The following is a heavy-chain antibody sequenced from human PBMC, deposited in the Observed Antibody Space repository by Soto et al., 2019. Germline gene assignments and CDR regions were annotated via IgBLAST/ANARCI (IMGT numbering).Heavy chain of an antibody. CDR3: ARDSYYYYYGMDV. CDR1: GDSFTRYW. CDR2: IYPGDSDT. J-gene: IGHJ6*02. Sequence: PWESLTISCTSSGDSFTRYWIGWVRQMPGKGLEWMGIIYPGDSDTRYSPSFQGQVTISADKSISTAYLQWSSLKASDTAMYYCARDSYYYYYGMDVWGQGTTVTVPS. D-gene: IGHD2-21*01. V-gene: IGHV5-51*01.